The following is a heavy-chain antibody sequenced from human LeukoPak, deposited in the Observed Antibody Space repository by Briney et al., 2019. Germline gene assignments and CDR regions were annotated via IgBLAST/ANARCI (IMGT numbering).Heavy chain of an antibody. V-gene: IGHV5-51*01. D-gene: IGHD3-22*01. CDR3: TRLQYYSDSGAFRYFDF. CDR1: GYSFTSYW. CDR2: VYPDDSDT. Sequence: GESLKISCKGSGYSFTSYWIGWVRQMPGKGLEWMGIVYPDDSDTKYSPSFQGQVTISADKSISTAYLQWSSLKASDTAMYYCTRLQYYSDSGAFRYFDFWGQGTLVTVSS. J-gene: IGHJ4*02.